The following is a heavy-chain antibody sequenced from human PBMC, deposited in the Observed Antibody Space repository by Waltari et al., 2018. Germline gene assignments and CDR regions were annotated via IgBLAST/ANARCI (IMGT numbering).Heavy chain of an antibody. V-gene: IGHV1-46*01. CDR3: ARRISPDV. J-gene: IGHJ6*02. D-gene: IGHD2-15*01. CDR1: GYTFTGYY. CDR2: INPSGGST. Sequence: QVQLVQSGAEVKKPGASVKVSCKASGYTFTGYYMHWVRQAPGKGLEWMGIINPSGGSTSYAQKFQGRVTMTRDTSISTAYMELSRLRSDDTAVYYCARRISPDVWGQGTTVTVSS.